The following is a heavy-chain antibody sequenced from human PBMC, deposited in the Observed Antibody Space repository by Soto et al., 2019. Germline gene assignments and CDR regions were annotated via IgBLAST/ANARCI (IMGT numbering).Heavy chain of an antibody. CDR1: GFTFSGSY. Sequence: QVHLVESGGGLVNPGGSLRLSCAASGFTFSGSYMTWVRQAPGKGLEYISYISGGGDAVLYVESVKGRFTISRDNAKNSLFLQMNSLGAEDTAVYYCARAARLLDYWGQGALVTVSS. V-gene: IGHV3-11*01. CDR2: ISGGGDAV. J-gene: IGHJ4*02. CDR3: ARAARLLDY. D-gene: IGHD6-6*01.